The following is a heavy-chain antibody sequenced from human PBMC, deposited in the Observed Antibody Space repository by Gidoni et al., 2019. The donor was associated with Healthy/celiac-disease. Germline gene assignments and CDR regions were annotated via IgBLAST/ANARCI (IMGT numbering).Heavy chain of an antibody. CDR2: INSDGSST. Sequence: EVQLVESGGGLVQPGGSLRLSCAASGFTFSSYWMHWVRQAPGKGLVWVSRINSDGSSTSYADSVKGRFTISRDNAKNTLYRQMNSLSAEDTAVYYCARNPRGEWEHLYYYYVMDVWGQGTTVTVSS. J-gene: IGHJ6*02. D-gene: IGHD1-26*01. CDR3: ARNPRGEWEHLYYYYVMDV. CDR1: GFTFSSYW. V-gene: IGHV3-74*01.